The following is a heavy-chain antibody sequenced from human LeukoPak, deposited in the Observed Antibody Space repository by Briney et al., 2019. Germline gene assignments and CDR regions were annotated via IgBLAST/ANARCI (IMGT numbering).Heavy chain of an antibody. CDR1: GGSISSSSYY. CDR2: IYYSGST. CDR3: ARGERFYAFDI. J-gene: IGHJ3*02. Sequence: PSGTLSLTCTVSGGSISSSSYYWGWIRQPPGKGLEWIGSIYYSGSTYYNPSLKSRVTISVDTSKNQFSLKLSSVTAADTAVYYCARGERFYAFDIWGQGTMVTVSS. D-gene: IGHD3-3*01. V-gene: IGHV4-39*07.